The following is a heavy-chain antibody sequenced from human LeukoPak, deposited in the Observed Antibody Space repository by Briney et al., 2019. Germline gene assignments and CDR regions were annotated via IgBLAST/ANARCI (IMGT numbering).Heavy chain of an antibody. V-gene: IGHV3-11*06. CDR3: ARVRIAAAYYFDY. D-gene: IGHD6-13*01. CDR1: GFTFSDYY. CDR2: ISSSNSYT. J-gene: IGHJ4*02. Sequence: GGSLRLSCAASGFTFSDYYMSWIRQAPGKGLEWVSYISSSNSYTNYADSVKGRFTISRDNAMNSLYLQMNSLRAEDTAVYYCARVRIAAAYYFDYWGQGTLVTVSS.